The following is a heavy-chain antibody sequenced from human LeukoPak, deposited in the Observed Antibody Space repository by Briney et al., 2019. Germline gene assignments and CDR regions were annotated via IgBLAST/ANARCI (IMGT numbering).Heavy chain of an antibody. CDR1: GYTFTNYV. J-gene: IGHJ5*02. D-gene: IGHD2-15*01. V-gene: IGHV1-18*01. CDR3: ARARVGYCSGGSCFRNNWFDP. Sequence: ASVKVSCKASGYTFTNYVISWVRQAPGQGLEWMGWISAYNGNTNYAQKLQGRVTMTTDTSTSTAYMELRSLRSEDTAVYYCARARVGYCSGGSCFRNNWFDPWGQGTLVTVSS. CDR2: ISAYNGNT.